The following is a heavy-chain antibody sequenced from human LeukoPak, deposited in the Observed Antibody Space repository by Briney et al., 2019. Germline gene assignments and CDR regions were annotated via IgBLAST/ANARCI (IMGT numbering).Heavy chain of an antibody. CDR1: GYTFTSYG. Sequence: ASVKVSCKASGYTFTSYGISWVRQAPGQGLEWMGWISAYNGNTNYAQKLQGRVTVTTDTSTSTAYMELRSLRSDDTAVYYCARPSIVATISAYYYYGMDVWGQGTTVTVSS. CDR2: ISAYNGNT. J-gene: IGHJ6*02. D-gene: IGHD5-12*01. CDR3: ARPSIVATISAYYYYGMDV. V-gene: IGHV1-18*01.